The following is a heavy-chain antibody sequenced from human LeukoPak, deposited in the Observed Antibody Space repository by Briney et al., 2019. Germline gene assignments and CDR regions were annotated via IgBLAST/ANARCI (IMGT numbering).Heavy chain of an antibody. J-gene: IGHJ4*02. Sequence: GGSLRLSCAASGFTFSSYVMHWVRQAPGKGLEWVSSISDSGDTTYYADSVEGRFTISRDNSKNTLSLQMNSLRAEDTAVYYCAKDKSRYYFDYWGQGTLVTVSS. CDR2: ISDSGDTT. V-gene: IGHV3-23*01. CDR1: GFTFSSYV. CDR3: AKDKSRYYFDY.